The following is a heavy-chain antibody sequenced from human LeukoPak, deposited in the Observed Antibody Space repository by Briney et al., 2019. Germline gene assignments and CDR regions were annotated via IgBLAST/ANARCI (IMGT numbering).Heavy chain of an antibody. J-gene: IGHJ6*03. CDR3: ARGRRLRGVTSRPIYYYYYMDV. V-gene: IGHV1-8*03. Sequence: GASVKLSCKASGYTFNTFDINWVRQATGQGPGWMGWVNPDNDKTVYAPKFQGRVSISSNNSINTAYMEFSGLKSDDTAVYYCARGRRLRGVTSRPIYYYYYMDVWGGGTTVTVSS. CDR2: VNPDNDKT. D-gene: IGHD3-10*01. CDR1: GYTFNTFD.